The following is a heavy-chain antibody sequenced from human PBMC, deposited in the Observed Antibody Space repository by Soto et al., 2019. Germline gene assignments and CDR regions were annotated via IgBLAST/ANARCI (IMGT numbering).Heavy chain of an antibody. CDR1: GGTFSSYT. Sequence: QVQLVQSGAEVKKPGSSVKVSCKASGGTFSSYTISWLRQAPGQGLEWMGRIITILGIANYAQKFQGRVTITSDTATSTAYIELSSLRSEDTAVYYCARSYDRHFFYQYFQHWGQGTLVTVSS. CDR3: ARSYDRHFFYQYFQH. D-gene: IGHD5-12*01. CDR2: IITILGIA. J-gene: IGHJ1*01. V-gene: IGHV1-69*02.